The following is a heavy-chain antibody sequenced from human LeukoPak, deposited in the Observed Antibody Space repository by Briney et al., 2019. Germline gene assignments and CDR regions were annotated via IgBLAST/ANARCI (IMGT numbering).Heavy chain of an antibody. D-gene: IGHD5-18*01. CDR2: LYSDGTT. V-gene: IGHV3-53*01. J-gene: IGHJ4*02. Sequence: PGGSLRLSCAASGFTVSSNYMSWVRQAPVKGLEWVSVLYSDGTTYYADSVKGRFTISRDNSRNTLYLQMSNLRAEDTAVYYCARAAYDSNGFTANHDYWGQGTLVTVSS. CDR1: GFTVSSNY. CDR3: ARAAYDSNGFTANHDY.